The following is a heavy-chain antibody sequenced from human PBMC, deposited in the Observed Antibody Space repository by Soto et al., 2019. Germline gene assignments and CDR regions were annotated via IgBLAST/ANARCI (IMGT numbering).Heavy chain of an antibody. CDR3: ARFQYTVVTPFDL. CDR2: IRYSGKT. D-gene: IGHD3-22*01. J-gene: IGHJ3*01. Sequence: QVQLQESGPGLVEPSETLSLTCTVSGGFLTNYFWPWIRQSPGKGLEWIAYIRYSGKTDYNPSLTSRVAISLDTPKNQFSLKLTSVTAADTAMYYCARFQYTVVTPFDLWGQGKMVIVSS. V-gene: IGHV4-59*01. CDR1: GGFLTNYF.